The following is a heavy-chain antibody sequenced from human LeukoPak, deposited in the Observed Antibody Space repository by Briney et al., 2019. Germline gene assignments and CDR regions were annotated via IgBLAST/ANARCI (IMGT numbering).Heavy chain of an antibody. J-gene: IGHJ5*02. D-gene: IGHD2/OR15-2a*01. V-gene: IGHV4-59*01. Sequence: SETLSLTCTVSGASISDNYWSWIRQRPGKGLEWIGYIYYTGNTNYNPSLKSRVAISVDTSKNQLSLKLSSVTAADTAVYYCARGNSNDHLAWFGPWGQGTLVSVSS. CDR1: GASISDNY. CDR2: IYYTGNT. CDR3: ARGNSNDHLAWFGP.